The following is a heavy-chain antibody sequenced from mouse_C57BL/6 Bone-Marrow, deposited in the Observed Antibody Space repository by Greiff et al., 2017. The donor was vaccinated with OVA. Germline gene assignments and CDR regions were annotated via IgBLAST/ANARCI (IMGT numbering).Heavy chain of an antibody. J-gene: IGHJ3*01. D-gene: IGHD2-12*01. CDR2: INPSRGYT. CDR3: AITEGASYLSWYAY. CDR1: GYTFTSYG. V-gene: IGHV1-7*01. Sequence: QVQLKESGAELAKPGASVKLSCKASGYTFTSYGMHWVNQRPGPGLEWIGYINPSRGYTKYNQKFKDKATLTADKSSSTAYMQLSSLTYEDAAVDYCAITEGASYLSWYAYWGQGTLVTGYA.